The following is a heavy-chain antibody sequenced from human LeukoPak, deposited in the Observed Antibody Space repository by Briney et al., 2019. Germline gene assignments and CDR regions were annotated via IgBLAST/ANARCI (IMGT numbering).Heavy chain of an antibody. V-gene: IGHV3-21*01. CDR2: ISSSSSYI. J-gene: IGHJ4*02. CDR1: GFTFTSYS. D-gene: IGHD6-19*01. CDR3: ASSYSSGWYYSY. Sequence: GGSLRLSCAASGFTFTSYSMNWVRQAPGKGLEWVSSISSSSSYIYYADSVKGRLTISRDNAKNSLYLQMNSLRAEDTAVYYCASSYSSGWYYSYWGQGTLVTVSS.